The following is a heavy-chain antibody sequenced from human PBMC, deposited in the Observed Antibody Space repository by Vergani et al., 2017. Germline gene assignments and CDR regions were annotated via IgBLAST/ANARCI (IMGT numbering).Heavy chain of an antibody. D-gene: IGHD2-15*01. J-gene: IGHJ4*02. CDR2: ISHSGYT. V-gene: IGHV4-38-2*02. CDR3: VRDPWESGGPYSGC. Sequence: QVQLQESGPGLVKPSETLSLTCTVSGYSISNGYHWGWIRQPPGEGLEWIGRISHSGYTFYRPSLKSRVSMSVDTSKNQFSLRVNSVTAADTAVYYCVRDPWESGGPYSGCWGRGTLVSVSS. CDR1: GYSISNGYH.